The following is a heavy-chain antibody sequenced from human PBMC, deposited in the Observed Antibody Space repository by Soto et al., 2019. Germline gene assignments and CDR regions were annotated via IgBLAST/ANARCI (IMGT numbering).Heavy chain of an antibody. J-gene: IGHJ3*02. V-gene: IGHV3-66*01. CDR3: AREPRYCRGGSCSITGDAFDI. CDR1: GFIVSDTY. CDR2: NSNRSDT. D-gene: IGHD2-15*01. Sequence: GGSLRLSCTASGFIVSDTYMNWVRQAPGKGLEWISVNSNRSDTHYADSVSGRFSLSRDIADNTVKLQMNNLRVEDTAVYYCAREPRYCRGGSCSITGDAFDIWGQGTMVTVSS.